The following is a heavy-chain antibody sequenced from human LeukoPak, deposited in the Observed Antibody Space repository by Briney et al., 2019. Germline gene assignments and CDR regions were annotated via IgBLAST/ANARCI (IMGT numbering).Heavy chain of an antibody. D-gene: IGHD2-15*01. J-gene: IGHJ4*02. CDR3: AKLAGYCSDASCYSLFDY. Sequence: PGGSLRLSCAASGFTVSSNYMSWVRQAPGKGLEWVSVIYSGGSTYYADSVKGRFTISRDNSKNTLYLQMNSLRAEDTAVYYCAKLAGYCSDASCYSLFDYWGQGTLVTVSS. CDR1: GFTVSSNY. CDR2: IYSGGST. V-gene: IGHV3-66*04.